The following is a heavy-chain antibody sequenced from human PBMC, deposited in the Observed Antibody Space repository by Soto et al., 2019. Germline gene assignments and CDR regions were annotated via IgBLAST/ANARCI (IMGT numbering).Heavy chain of an antibody. CDR3: ARDWYNNPGFDY. V-gene: IGHV1-3*01. D-gene: IGHD1-1*01. CDR1: GYTFTSYA. J-gene: IGHJ4*02. CDR2: INAGDGNT. Sequence: ASVKVSCKASGYTFTSYAMHWVRQAPGQRLEWMGWINAGDGNTKYSQKFQGRVTITRDTSASTAYMELSSLRSEGTAVYYCARDWYNNPGFDYWGQGTLVTVSS.